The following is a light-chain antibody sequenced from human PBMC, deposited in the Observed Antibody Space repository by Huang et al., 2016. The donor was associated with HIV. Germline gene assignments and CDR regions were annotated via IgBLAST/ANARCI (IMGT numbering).Light chain of an antibody. CDR3: MQGSHWPPT. V-gene: IGKV2-30*01. CDR2: KVS. Sequence: DVVMTQSPLSLPVTLGQPASISCRSSESLVYSDGNTYLNWFQQRPGQSPRRLIYKVSIRDSGVPDRFSGSGSGTNFTRKISRVEAEDVGIYYCMQGSHWPPTFGPGTKVDFK. CDR1: ESLVYSDGNTY. J-gene: IGKJ3*01.